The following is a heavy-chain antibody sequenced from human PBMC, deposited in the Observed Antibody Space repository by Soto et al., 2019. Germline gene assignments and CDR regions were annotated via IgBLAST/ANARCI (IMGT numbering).Heavy chain of an antibody. J-gene: IGHJ4*02. CDR3: ARERYDSSFDY. Sequence: SETLSLTCTVSGGSISSYYWSWIRQPPGKGLEWIGYIYYSGSTNYNPSLKSRVTISVDTSKNQFSLKLSSVTAADTAVYYCARERYDSSFDYWGQGTLVTSPQ. V-gene: IGHV4-59*01. CDR1: GGSISSYY. D-gene: IGHD3-22*01. CDR2: IYYSGST.